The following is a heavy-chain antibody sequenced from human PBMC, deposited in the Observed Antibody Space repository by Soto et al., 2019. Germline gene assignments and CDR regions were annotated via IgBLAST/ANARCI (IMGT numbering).Heavy chain of an antibody. Sequence: EVQLVESGGGLVQPGGSLRLSCAASGFTCSTYWITWVRRPPGKGLEWVANLDQDGSERYYVDSVRGRFTISRDNAKNSLYLQMNSVRAEDTAVYYCVCGGNFFVYWGQGTLVTVSP. J-gene: IGHJ4*02. CDR2: LDQDGSER. CDR1: GFTCSTYW. V-gene: IGHV3-7*01. D-gene: IGHD3-16*01. CDR3: VCGGNFFVY.